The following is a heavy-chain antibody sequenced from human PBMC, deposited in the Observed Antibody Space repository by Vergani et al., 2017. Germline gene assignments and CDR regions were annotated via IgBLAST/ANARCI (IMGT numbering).Heavy chain of an antibody. J-gene: IGHJ6*03. CDR3: ARDLTVGEGEYYYYMDV. CDR2: ISYDGSNK. D-gene: IGHD4-23*01. V-gene: IGHV3-30-3*01. Sequence: QVQLVESGGGVVQPGRSLRLSCAASGFTFSSYAMHWVRQAPGKGLEWVAVISYDGSNKYYADSVKGRFTISRDNSKNTLYLQMNSLRAEDTAVYYCARDLTVGEGEYYYYMDVWGKGTTVTVSS. CDR1: GFTFSSYA.